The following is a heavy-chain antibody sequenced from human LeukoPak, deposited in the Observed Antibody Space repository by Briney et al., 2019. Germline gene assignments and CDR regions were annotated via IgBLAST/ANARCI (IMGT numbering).Heavy chain of an antibody. D-gene: IGHD6-19*01. CDR1: GGSFSGYY. CDR2: IYYSGST. CDR3: ARLPGYSSGWSYYYYGMDV. V-gene: IGHV4-59*08. Sequence: SETLSLTCAVYGGSFSGYYWSWIRQPPGKGLEWIGYIYYSGSTNYYPSLKSRVTISVDTSKNQFSLKLSSVTAADTAVYYCARLPGYSSGWSYYYYGMDVWGQGTTVTVSS. J-gene: IGHJ6*02.